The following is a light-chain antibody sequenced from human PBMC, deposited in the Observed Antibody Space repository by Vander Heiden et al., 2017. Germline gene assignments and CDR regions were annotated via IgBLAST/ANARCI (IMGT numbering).Light chain of an antibody. CDR2: GAS. CDR3: QQYNNWPIT. V-gene: IGKV3-15*01. J-gene: IGKJ5*01. Sequence: ELVITQSPVTLSVSPGERATLSCRASQSVSSNLAWYQQKPGQAPKLLIYGASTRATDIPARFSGSGSGTVFTLIISSLQSEDFAVYYCQQYNNWPITFGQGTRLEIK. CDR1: QSVSSN.